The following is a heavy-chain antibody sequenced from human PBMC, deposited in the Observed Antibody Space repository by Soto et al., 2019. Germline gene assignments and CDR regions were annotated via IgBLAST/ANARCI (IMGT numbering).Heavy chain of an antibody. CDR1: GFTFSYYY. CDR2: ISSSGSTI. J-gene: IGHJ2*01. V-gene: IGHV3-11*01. Sequence: GGSLRLSCAASGFTFSYYYMSWIRQSPGKGLEWVSYISSSGSTIYYADSVKGRFTISRDNAKNSLYLQMNSLRAEDTAVYYCARVIELRFLEWLSRRNWYFDLWGRGTLVTVSS. CDR3: ARVIELRFLEWLSRRNWYFDL. D-gene: IGHD3-3*01.